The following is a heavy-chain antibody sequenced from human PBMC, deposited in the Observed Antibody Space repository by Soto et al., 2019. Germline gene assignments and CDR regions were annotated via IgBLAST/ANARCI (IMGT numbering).Heavy chain of an antibody. CDR2: IYWDDDK. Sequence: QITLKESGPTLVKPTQTLTLTCTFSGFSLRNSGVGVGWIRQPPGKALEWLALIYWDDDKRYSPSLKSRLTTTKYTSKTQVVLTMTNMDPVDTATYFCAHLTTGGFYFDYWGQGTMVTVSS. V-gene: IGHV2-5*02. J-gene: IGHJ4*02. D-gene: IGHD4-17*01. CDR1: GFSLRNSGVG. CDR3: AHLTTGGFYFDY.